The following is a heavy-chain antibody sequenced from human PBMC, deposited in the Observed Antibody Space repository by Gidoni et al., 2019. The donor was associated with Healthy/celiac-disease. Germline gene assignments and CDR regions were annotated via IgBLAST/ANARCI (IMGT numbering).Heavy chain of an antibody. J-gene: IGHJ4*02. Sequence: QVQLQQWGAGLLEPSETLSLTSAVYGGYFRGYYWSWLRPPPGKGLEWMGEITHSGSTNYNPSLKSRVTISVDTSKNQFSLKLSSVTAADTAVYYCARVGYYDFWSGYYTFDYWGQGTLVTVSS. V-gene: IGHV4-34*01. CDR2: ITHSGST. CDR1: GGYFRGYY. CDR3: ARVGYYDFWSGYYTFDY. D-gene: IGHD3-3*01.